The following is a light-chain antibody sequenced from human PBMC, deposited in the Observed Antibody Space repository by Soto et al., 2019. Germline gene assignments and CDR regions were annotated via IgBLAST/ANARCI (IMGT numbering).Light chain of an antibody. V-gene: IGLV2-11*01. CDR2: DVS. J-gene: IGLJ1*01. Sequence: SALTQPRSVSGSPGQSVTISCAGTSTDVGGYNYVSWYQQHPGKAPKLMIYDVSNRPSGVPDRFSGSKSGNTASLTISGLQGEDEADYYCCSYAGSYTYVFGSGTKLTVL. CDR1: STDVGGYNY. CDR3: CSYAGSYTYV.